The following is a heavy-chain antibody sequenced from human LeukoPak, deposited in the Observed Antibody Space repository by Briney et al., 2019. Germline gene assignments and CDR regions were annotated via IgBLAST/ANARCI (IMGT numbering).Heavy chain of an antibody. J-gene: IGHJ5*02. V-gene: IGHV3-30*02. CDR1: GFTFSNYG. D-gene: IGHD6-19*01. Sequence: PGGSLRLSCEASGFTFSNYGMHWVRQAPGKGLEWVAFIRFDSFYTYYADSVKGRFTISRDNSKNTVYLQMNSLRAEDTAVFYCAKDSTFCSSSGCHISEWFGPWGQGTQVTVSS. CDR3: AKDSTFCSSSGCHISEWFGP. CDR2: IRFDSFYT.